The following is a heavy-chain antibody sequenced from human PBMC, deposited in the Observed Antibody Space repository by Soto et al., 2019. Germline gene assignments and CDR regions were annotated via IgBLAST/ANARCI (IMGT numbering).Heavy chain of an antibody. V-gene: IGHV4-34*01. CDR2: INHSGST. Sequence: QVQLQQWGAGLLKPSETLSLTCAVYGGSFSGYYWSWIRQPPGKGLEWIGEINHSGSTNYNPSLKSRVTIPVDTSKTQFSLKLSSVTAADTAVYYCARVKLGGYNYNFDYWGQGTLVTVSS. CDR1: GGSFSGYY. J-gene: IGHJ4*02. CDR3: ARVKLGGYNYNFDY. D-gene: IGHD5-12*01.